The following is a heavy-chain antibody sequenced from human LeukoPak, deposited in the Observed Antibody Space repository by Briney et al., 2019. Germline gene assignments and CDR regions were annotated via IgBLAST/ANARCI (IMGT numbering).Heavy chain of an antibody. V-gene: IGHV4-30-4*01. CDR3: ARVPTVSTWYFDF. Sequence: SQTLSLTCTVSGGSISSGDYYWSWIRQPPGKGLEWIGYVYYSGSTYYNPSLKSRVTISVDTSKNQFSLKLSSVTAADTAVYYCARVPTVSTWYFDFWGRGTLVTVSS. CDR1: GGSISSGDYY. CDR2: VYYSGST. J-gene: IGHJ4*02. D-gene: IGHD5/OR15-5a*01.